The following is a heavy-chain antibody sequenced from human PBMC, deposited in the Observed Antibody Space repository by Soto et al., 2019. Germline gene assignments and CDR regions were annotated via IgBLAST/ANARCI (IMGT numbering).Heavy chain of an antibody. D-gene: IGHD1-26*01. CDR1: GFTFSSYG. J-gene: IGHJ5*02. CDR2: IWYDGSNK. CDR3: ARDRDTTWFDP. Sequence: GSLRLSCAASGFTFSSYGMHWVRQAPGKGLEWVAVIWYDGSNKYYADSVKGRFTISRDNSKNTLYLQMNSLRAEDTAVYYCARDRDTTWFDPWGQGTLVTVSS. V-gene: IGHV3-33*01.